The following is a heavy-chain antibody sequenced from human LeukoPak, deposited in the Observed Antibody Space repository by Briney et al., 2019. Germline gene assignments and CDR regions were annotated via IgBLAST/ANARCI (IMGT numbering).Heavy chain of an antibody. J-gene: IGHJ5*02. Sequence: SETLSLTCTVSGGSISSYYWSWIRQPPGKGLEWIGYIYYSGSTNYNPSLKSRVTISVDTSKNQFSLKLSSVTAADTAVYYCARLGGRPRWLQLRSWFDPWGQGTLVTVPS. V-gene: IGHV4-59*01. CDR2: IYYSGST. CDR3: ARLGGRPRWLQLRSWFDP. CDR1: GGSISSYY. D-gene: IGHD5-24*01.